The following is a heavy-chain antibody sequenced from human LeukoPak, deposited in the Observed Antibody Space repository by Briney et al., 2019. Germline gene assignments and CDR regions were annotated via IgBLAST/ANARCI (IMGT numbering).Heavy chain of an antibody. CDR3: AKDNPEYQLLFDAFDI. D-gene: IGHD2-2*01. J-gene: IGHJ3*02. CDR1: GYTFTSYG. CDR2: INPNSGGT. V-gene: IGHV1-2*02. Sequence: GASVKVSCKASGYTFTSYGINWVRQAPGQGLEWMGWINPNSGGTNYAQKFQGRVTMTRDTSISTAYMELSRLRSDDTAVYYCAKDNPEYQLLFDAFDIWGQGTMVTVSS.